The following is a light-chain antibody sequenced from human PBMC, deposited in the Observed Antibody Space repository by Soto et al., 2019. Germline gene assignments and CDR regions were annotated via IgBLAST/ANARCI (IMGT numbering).Light chain of an antibody. J-gene: IGLJ3*02. V-gene: IGLV2-14*01. CDR3: SSYTSTSTL. Sequence: QSALTQPASVSGSPGQSITISCTGTSNDVGAYKYVSWYQQLPGKAPKLMIYEVSNRPSGVSNRFSGSKSGNTASLTISWLQAEDEADYYSSSYTSTSTLFGGGTKLTVL. CDR2: EVS. CDR1: SNDVGAYKY.